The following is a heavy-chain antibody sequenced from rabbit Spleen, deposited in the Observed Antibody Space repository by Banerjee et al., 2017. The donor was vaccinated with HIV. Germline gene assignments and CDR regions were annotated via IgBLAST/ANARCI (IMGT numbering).Heavy chain of an antibody. CDR1: GVSLNDKDV. J-gene: IGHJ3*01. V-gene: IGHV1S45*01. D-gene: IGHD4-1*01. Sequence: EQLEESGGGLVKPEGSLTLTCKASGVSLNDKDVMCWVRQAPGKGLEWIACINIVTAKSVYATWAKGRFMMSRTSSTTVTLQMTSLTAADTARYFCARSGYVGWGGDGDLMGNKLWGQGTLVTVS. CDR3: ARSGYVGWGGDGDLMGNKL. CDR2: INIVTAKS.